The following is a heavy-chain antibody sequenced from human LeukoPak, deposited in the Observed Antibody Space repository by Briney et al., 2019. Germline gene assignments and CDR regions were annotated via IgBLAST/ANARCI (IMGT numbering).Heavy chain of an antibody. D-gene: IGHD4-17*01. Sequence: GGSLTLPCAPCGFTFSRYPVQWVRRAPGRGREGVAVLSYDGSNKYYADSVKGRFTISRDNTKNTLYLQMNSLRAEDTAVYYCAKERDYGDSEPWGQGTLVTVSS. CDR1: GFTFSRYP. J-gene: IGHJ5*02. CDR2: LSYDGSNK. V-gene: IGHV3-30*04. CDR3: AKERDYGDSEP.